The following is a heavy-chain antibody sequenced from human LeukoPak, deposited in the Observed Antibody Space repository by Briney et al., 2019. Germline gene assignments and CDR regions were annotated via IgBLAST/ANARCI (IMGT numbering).Heavy chain of an antibody. Sequence: PSETLSLTCTVSGGSISSSSDFWGWIRQPPGKGLEGIGSIYYSGRTYNNPSLKSRVTISVDTSKNQFSLKLSSVTAADTAVYYCARHRWDGTFNFDYWGQGTLVPVSS. CDR3: ARHRWDGTFNFDY. V-gene: IGHV4-39*01. J-gene: IGHJ4*02. D-gene: IGHD1-1*01. CDR1: GGSISSSSDF. CDR2: IYYSGRT.